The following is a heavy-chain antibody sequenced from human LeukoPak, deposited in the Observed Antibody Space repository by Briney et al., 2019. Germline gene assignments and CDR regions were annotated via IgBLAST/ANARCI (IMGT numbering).Heavy chain of an antibody. D-gene: IGHD7-27*01. V-gene: IGHV3-7*01. CDR2: IRQDGSDK. Sequence: GGSLRLSCAASGFTFSSYWMSWVRQAPGEGLAWVANIRQDGSDKYYVDSVKGRFTISRDNAKNSLYLQMNSLRAEDTAVYYCARDDNWGSGAFDYWGQGTLVTVSS. J-gene: IGHJ4*02. CDR1: GFTFSSYW. CDR3: ARDDNWGSGAFDY.